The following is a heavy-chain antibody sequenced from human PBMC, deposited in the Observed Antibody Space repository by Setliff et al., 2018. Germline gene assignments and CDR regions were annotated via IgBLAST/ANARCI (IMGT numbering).Heavy chain of an antibody. CDR2: ISAYNGDT. CDR1: SYTFSSYG. J-gene: IGHJ4*02. D-gene: IGHD2-2*01. Sequence: GASVKVSCKASSYTFSSYGISWVRQAPGQGLEWMGWISAYNGDTNYAQKFPGRVTMTTDTSTNTAYMELRSLRSDDTAMYYCTRAAREVVVPPSQKRNDYWGQGTLVTVSS. CDR3: TRAAREVVVPPSQKRNDY. V-gene: IGHV1-18*01.